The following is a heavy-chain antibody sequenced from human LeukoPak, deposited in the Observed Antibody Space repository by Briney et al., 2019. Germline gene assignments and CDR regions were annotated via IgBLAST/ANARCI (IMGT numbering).Heavy chain of an antibody. J-gene: IGHJ6*02. Sequence: HPGGSLRLSCAASGFTFGTYWMSWVRQAPGKGLEWVALIKTDGSENYYVDSVKGHFTISRDNAKNSLYLQMNSLRLEDSAVYYCARDSEGHTIFGPRMDVWGQGTTVTVSS. CDR2: IKTDGSEN. CDR1: GFTFGTYW. CDR3: ARDSEGHTIFGPRMDV. V-gene: IGHV3-7*05. D-gene: IGHD3-3*01.